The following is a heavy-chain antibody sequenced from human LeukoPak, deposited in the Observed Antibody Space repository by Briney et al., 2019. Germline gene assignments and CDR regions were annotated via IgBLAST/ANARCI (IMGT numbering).Heavy chain of an antibody. CDR2: IRTTAEGAKYA. D-gene: IGHD3-9*01. J-gene: IGHJ4*02. Sequence: PGGSLRLSCVVSGITFSGYSMIWVRQAPGKGLEWISNIRTTAEGAKYAYYADSVKGRVTISRDDGKNTLYLHMNSLRDDDTAVYYCATGIRYAFDYWGQGILVTVSS. CDR1: GITFSGYS. CDR3: ATGIRYAFDY. V-gene: IGHV3-48*02.